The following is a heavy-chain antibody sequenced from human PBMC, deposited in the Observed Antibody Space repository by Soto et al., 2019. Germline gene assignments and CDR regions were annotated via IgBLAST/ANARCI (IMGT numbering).Heavy chain of an antibody. CDR3: ARSVSFRYQLLKRGMDV. CDR2: IIPIFGTA. J-gene: IGHJ6*02. CDR1: GGTFSSYA. D-gene: IGHD2-2*01. Sequence: SVKVSCKASGGTFSSYAISWVRQAPGQGLEWMGGIIPIFGTANYAQKFQGRVTITADESTSTAYMELSSLRSEDTAVYYCARSVSFRYQLLKRGMDVWGQGTTVTAP. V-gene: IGHV1-69*13.